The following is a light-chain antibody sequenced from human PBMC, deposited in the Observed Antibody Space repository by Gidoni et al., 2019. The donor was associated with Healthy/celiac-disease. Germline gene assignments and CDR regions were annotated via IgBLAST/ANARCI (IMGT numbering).Light chain of an antibody. Sequence: DIHMTQSPSSLSASVGDRVTITCRASQSISSYLNWYQQKPGKAPKLLIYAASSLQSGVPSRFSGSGSGTDCTLTISSLQPEDFATYYCQQSYSTLGTFGQGTKLEIK. J-gene: IGKJ2*02. CDR1: QSISSY. CDR2: AAS. V-gene: IGKV1-39*01. CDR3: QQSYSTLGT.